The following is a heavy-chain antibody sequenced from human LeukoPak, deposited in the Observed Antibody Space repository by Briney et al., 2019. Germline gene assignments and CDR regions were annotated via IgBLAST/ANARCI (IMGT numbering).Heavy chain of an antibody. CDR3: AREMYYDFWSSYPNPGMDV. J-gene: IGHJ6*02. CDR1: GFTFSDYY. CDR2: ISSSGSTI. V-gene: IGHV3-11*01. D-gene: IGHD3-3*01. Sequence: GGSLRLSCAASGFTFSDYYMSWIRQAPGKGLEWVSYISSSGSTIYYADSVKGRFTISRDNAKNSLYLQMNSLRAEDTAVYYCAREMYYDFWSSYPNPGMDVWGQGTTVTVSS.